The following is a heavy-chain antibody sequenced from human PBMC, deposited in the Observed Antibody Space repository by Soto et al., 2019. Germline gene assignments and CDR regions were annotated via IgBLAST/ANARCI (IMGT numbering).Heavy chain of an antibody. CDR1: GFTFSAYS. CDR3: ARVDGYTYPNDY. V-gene: IGHV3-21*01. Sequence: GSLRLSCAASGFTFSAYSMSWVRQAPGKGLEWVSSITSGSDYIYYADSLKGRFTISRDNAKNSLYLQMHSLRAEDTAFYYCARVDGYTYPNDYWGQGTLVTVS. J-gene: IGHJ4*02. CDR2: ITSGSDYI. D-gene: IGHD5-12*01.